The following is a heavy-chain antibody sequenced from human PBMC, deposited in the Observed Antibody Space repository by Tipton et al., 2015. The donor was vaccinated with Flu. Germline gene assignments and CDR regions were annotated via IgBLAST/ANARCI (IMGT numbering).Heavy chain of an antibody. J-gene: IGHJ5*02. CDR3: AREGYTVTTRWFDP. V-gene: IGHV4-30-4*01. CDR1: GGSISSGDYY. D-gene: IGHD4-17*01. Sequence: TLSLTCTVSGGSISSGDYYWSWIRQPPGKGLEWIGYIYYSGSTYYNPSLKSRVTISVDTSKNQFSLKLSSVTAADTAVDNCAREGYTVTTRWFDPWGQGTLVTVSS. CDR2: IYYSGST.